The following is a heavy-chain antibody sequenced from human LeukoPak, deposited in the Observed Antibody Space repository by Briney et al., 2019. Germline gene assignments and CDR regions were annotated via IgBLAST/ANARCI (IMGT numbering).Heavy chain of an antibody. J-gene: IGHJ4*02. CDR3: ARRIWSASTTTAPYYFDY. Sequence: ASVKVSCKASGGTFSSYAISWVRLAPGQGLEWMGWISTYNGKTNHAQKFQGRVTMSTDTSTSTAYMELRSLRSDDTAVYYCARRIWSASTTTAPYYFDYWGQGTLVTVSS. CDR2: ISTYNGKT. D-gene: IGHD1-26*01. CDR1: GGTFSSYA. V-gene: IGHV1-18*01.